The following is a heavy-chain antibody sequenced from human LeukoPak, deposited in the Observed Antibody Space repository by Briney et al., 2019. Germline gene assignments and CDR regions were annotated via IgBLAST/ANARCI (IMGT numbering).Heavy chain of an antibody. V-gene: IGHV3-74*01. CDR2: INEYGTTI. D-gene: IGHD3-16*01. J-gene: IGHJ4*02. CDR1: GFTFSNYW. CDR3: VRDLILVWTPGDDFDH. Sequence: GSLRLSCAASGFTFSNYWMHWVRQAPGKGLEWVSRINEYGTTITYADSVKGRFTISRENARNTLFLQMNSLTPEDTAVYYCVRDLILVWTPGDDFDHWGQGTLVTVSS.